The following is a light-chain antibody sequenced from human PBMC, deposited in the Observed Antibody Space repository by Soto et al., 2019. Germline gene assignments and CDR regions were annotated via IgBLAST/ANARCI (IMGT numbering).Light chain of an antibody. CDR3: CSYAGSSHVV. CDR1: SSDVGGYNYNY. J-gene: IGLJ2*01. Sequence: QSVLTQPRSVSGSPGQSVTISCTGSSSDVGGYNYNYVSWYQHHPGKAPKLMIYDVSKRPSGVPDRLSGSKSGNTASLTISGLQAEDEADYHCCSYAGSSHVVFGGGTKLTVL. V-gene: IGLV2-11*01. CDR2: DVS.